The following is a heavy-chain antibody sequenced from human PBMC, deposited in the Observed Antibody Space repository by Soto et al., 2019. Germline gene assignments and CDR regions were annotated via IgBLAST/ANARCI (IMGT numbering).Heavy chain of an antibody. V-gene: IGHV3-23*01. CDR2: IPAYGDSN. CDR3: AKDPLWYDSDWCHPPVIGP. J-gene: IGHJ5*02. D-gene: IGHD6-19*01. Sequence: EVQLLESGGGFVQPGGSLRLSCAASGFTFSNYAMSWVRQAPGKGLEWVSAIPAYGDSNHYAVSVKGRITISGASPNNTIYLRMGSTRAEYPAVYYWAKDPLWYDSDWCHPPVIGPWGQGTMVTVSS. CDR1: GFTFSNYA.